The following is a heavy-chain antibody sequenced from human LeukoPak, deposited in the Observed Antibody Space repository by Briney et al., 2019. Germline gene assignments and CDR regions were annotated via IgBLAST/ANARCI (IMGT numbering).Heavy chain of an antibody. CDR1: GGSISSSSYY. Sequence: SETLSLTCTVSGGSISSSSYYWGCIPQPPGKGLEGIGSICYSGSTYYNPSLKSPVTISVDTSKNQFSLKLSSVTAADTAVYYCASGKAGYSYGRLGFDIWGQGTMVTVSS. CDR3: ASGKAGYSYGRLGFDI. J-gene: IGHJ3*02. CDR2: ICYSGST. D-gene: IGHD5-18*01. V-gene: IGHV4-39*07.